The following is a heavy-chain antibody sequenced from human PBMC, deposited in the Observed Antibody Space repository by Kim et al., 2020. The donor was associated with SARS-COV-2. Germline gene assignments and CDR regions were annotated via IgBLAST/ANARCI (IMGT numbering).Heavy chain of an antibody. V-gene: IGHV3-73*01. D-gene: IGHD1-1*01. CDR3: TRVPGTPLGFWDAFDI. J-gene: IGHJ3*02. CDR2: IRSKANGYAT. Sequence: GGSLRLSCGASGFTFSDSAMNWVRQASGKGLEWVGRIRSKANGYATAYIEPVRGRFTISRDDSRNTAYLQMNSLKTEDTAVYYCTRVPGTPLGFWDAFDIWGQGTMVTVSS. CDR1: GFTFSDSA.